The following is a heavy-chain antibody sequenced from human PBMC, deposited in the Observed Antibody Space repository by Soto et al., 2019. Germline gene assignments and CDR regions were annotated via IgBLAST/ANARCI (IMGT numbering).Heavy chain of an antibody. CDR2: ISYDGSNK. CDR3: AKERVGKLGYSYGYGPGDYYYYGMDV. Sequence: GGSLRLSCAAPGFTFSSYGMHWVRQAPGKGLEWVAVISYDGSNKYYADSVKGRFTISRDNSKNTLYLQMNSLRAEDTAVYYCAKERVGKLGYSYGYGPGDYYYYGMDVWGQGTTVTVSS. CDR1: GFTFSSYG. J-gene: IGHJ6*02. V-gene: IGHV3-30*18. D-gene: IGHD5-18*01.